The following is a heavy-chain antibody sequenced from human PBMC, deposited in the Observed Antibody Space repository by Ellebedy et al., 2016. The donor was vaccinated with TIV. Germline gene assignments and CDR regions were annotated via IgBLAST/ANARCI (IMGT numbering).Heavy chain of an antibody. CDR1: GFTFSSYW. D-gene: IGHD3-10*01. J-gene: IGHJ5*02. CDR3: ARVPWGSGAVNWFDP. CDR2: IKQDGSEK. Sequence: GESLKISCAASGFTFSSYWMSWVRQAPGKGLEWVANIKQDGSEKYYVDSVKGRFTISRDNAKNSLYLQMNSLRVEDTAVYFCARVPWGSGAVNWFDPWGQGTLVTVSS. V-gene: IGHV3-7*01.